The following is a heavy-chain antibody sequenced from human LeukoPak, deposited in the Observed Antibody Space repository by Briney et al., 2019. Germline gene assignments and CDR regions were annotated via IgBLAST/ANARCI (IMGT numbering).Heavy chain of an antibody. J-gene: IGHJ5*02. V-gene: IGHV3-33*01. D-gene: IGHD3-10*01. CDR1: GFTFSSYG. CDR3: ARGGNYYGSSGWFDP. CDR2: TWYDGSNK. Sequence: GRSLRLSCAASGFTFSSYGMHWVRQAPGKGLEWVAVTWYDGSNKYYADSVKGRFTISRDNSKNTLYLQMNSLRAEDTAVYYCARGGNYYGSSGWFDPWGQGTLVTVSS.